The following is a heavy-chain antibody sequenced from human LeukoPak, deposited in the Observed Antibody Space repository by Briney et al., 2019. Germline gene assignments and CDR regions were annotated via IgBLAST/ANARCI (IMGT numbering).Heavy chain of an antibody. V-gene: IGHV3-30*18. D-gene: IGHD2-2*02. J-gene: IGHJ3*02. Sequence: GRSLRLSCAASGFTFSSYCMHWVRQAPGKGLEWVAGISYDGSNKYYADSVKGRFTISRDNSKNTLYLQMNSLRAEDTAVYYCANDDTRNLDVFDIWGQGTMVSVSS. CDR3: ANDDTRNLDVFDI. CDR1: GFTFSSYC. CDR2: ISYDGSNK.